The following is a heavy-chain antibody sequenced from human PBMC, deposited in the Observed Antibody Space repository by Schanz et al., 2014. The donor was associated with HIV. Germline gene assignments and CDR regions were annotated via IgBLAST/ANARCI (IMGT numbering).Heavy chain of an antibody. CDR1: GFTFSTND. CDR3: VRLMSSDYDFYHYGMDV. V-gene: IGHV3-30*03. J-gene: IGHJ6*02. Sequence: QVQLVESGGGVVQPGRSLRLSCAASGFTFSTNDMHWVRQVPGKGLEWGAVISNNGINKYYEDSVKGRFTISRDNSKNTLYLQMKSLRPEDTAVYYCVRLMSSDYDFYHYGMDVWGQGTTVIVSS. D-gene: IGHD4-17*01. CDR2: ISNNGINK.